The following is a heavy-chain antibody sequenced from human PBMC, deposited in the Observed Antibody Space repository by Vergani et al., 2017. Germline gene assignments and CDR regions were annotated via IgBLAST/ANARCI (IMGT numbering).Heavy chain of an antibody. J-gene: IGHJ4*02. Sequence: QVQLQESGPGLVKPSETLTLTCDVSDSSIMTNPYWGWFRQSPGKGLEWIGCIHHSGDTHYNSSLKSRVSISVDTSKNQFSLKLSSVTAADTAVYYCARGPGWYYGGNPFGYWGQGTLVTVSS. CDR1: DSSIMTNPY. V-gene: IGHV4-38-2*01. D-gene: IGHD4-23*01. CDR3: ARGPGWYYGGNPFGY. CDR2: IHHSGDT.